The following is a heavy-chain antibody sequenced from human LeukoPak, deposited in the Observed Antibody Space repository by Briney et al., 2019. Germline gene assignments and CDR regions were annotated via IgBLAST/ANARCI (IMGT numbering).Heavy chain of an antibody. CDR1: GYTFPGYN. CDR2: INPNSGGT. Sequence: ASVKVSCTASGYTFPGYNMHWGRQAPGQGLEWMGWINPNSGGTNYAQKFQGRVTMTRDTSISTAYMELSRLRSDYTAGYYFFRHYSFCSGYSWGQGTLVTVSS. D-gene: IGHD3-3*01. CDR3: FRHYSFCSGYS. J-gene: IGHJ4*02. V-gene: IGHV1-2*02.